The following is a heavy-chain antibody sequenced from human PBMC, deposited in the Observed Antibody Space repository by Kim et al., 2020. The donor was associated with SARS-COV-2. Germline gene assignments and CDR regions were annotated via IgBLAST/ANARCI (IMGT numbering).Heavy chain of an antibody. CDR2: IHQDGSGK. CDR1: GFTFNFYW. V-gene: IGHV3-7*03. Sequence: GGSLRLSCSASGFTFNFYWMSWIRQAPGKGLEWVANIHQDGSGKLYGDSVRGRFTISRDNAKNSLDLQMNSLRAEDTAMYICARRSTPAHNGAYDYWGHGTLVTVSS. J-gene: IGHJ4*01. D-gene: IGHD1-20*01. CDR3: ARRSTPAHNGAYDY.